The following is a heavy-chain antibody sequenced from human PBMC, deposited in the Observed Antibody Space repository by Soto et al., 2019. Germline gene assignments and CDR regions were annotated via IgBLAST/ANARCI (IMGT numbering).Heavy chain of an antibody. J-gene: IGHJ6*02. CDR3: ATGGHNDGYNFYHGMDF. D-gene: IGHD5-18*01. CDR2: VIPLFDTA. Sequence: QVQVVQSGAEVKKPGSSVKVSCKVSGGIFTNNAISWVRQAPGQGREWLGGVIPLFDTAYYAQIFRGRLKISADGATTPAYMELSGLTSADTAVYFCATGGHNDGYNFYHGMDFWGQGTPVTVSS. CDR1: GGIFTNNA. V-gene: IGHV1-69*01.